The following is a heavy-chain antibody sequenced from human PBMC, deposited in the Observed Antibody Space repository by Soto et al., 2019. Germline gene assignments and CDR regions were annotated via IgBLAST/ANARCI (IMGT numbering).Heavy chain of an antibody. V-gene: IGHV4-39*01. D-gene: IGHD3-22*01. CDR2: VSYSGYT. J-gene: IGHJ4*02. CDR3: ARYSDTFAS. CDR1: GDSFSSSGHY. Sequence: QLQLQESGPGLVKPSETLSLTCTVSGDSFSSSGHYWGWIRQPPGKGLEWIGSVSYSGYTYDNPSLKIPVTISVVTSKTPFSLNLSSVPAAATAVYYCARYSDTFASGGKGTLVTVSS.